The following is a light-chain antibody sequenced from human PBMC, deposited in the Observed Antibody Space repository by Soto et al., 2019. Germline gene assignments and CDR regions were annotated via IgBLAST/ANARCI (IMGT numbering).Light chain of an antibody. Sequence: QSVLTQPPSASGTPGQSVTMSCSGSSSNFGRHSVSWYQQLPGTAPRLLIYANNQRPSGVPDRFSGSKSGTSASLTISGLHSEDEGDYHCATRDDSVNGVIFGGGTQLTVL. J-gene: IGLJ2*01. CDR2: ANN. CDR3: ATRDDSVNGVI. V-gene: IGLV1-44*01. CDR1: SSNFGRHS.